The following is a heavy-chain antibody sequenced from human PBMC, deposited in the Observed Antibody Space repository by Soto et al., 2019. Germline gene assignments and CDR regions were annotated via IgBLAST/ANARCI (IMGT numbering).Heavy chain of an antibody. CDR2: INPSGGST. V-gene: IGHV1-46*01. Sequence: QVQLVQSGAEVKKPGASVKVSCKASGYTFTSYYMHWVRQAPGQGLEWMGIINPSGGSTSYAQKVQGRVTMTTDTSTSTVYMGLSSLRSEDTAVYYCASIKGFLEWFQGGDYYYGMDVWGQGTTVTVSS. D-gene: IGHD3-3*01. J-gene: IGHJ6*02. CDR3: ASIKGFLEWFQGGDYYYGMDV. CDR1: GYTFTSYY.